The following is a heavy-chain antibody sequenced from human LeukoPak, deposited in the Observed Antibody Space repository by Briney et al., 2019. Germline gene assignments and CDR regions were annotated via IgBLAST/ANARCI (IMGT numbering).Heavy chain of an antibody. Sequence: GGSLRLSCAAYGFTFSSYSMNWVRQAPGKGLEWVSYISSSSSTIYYAASVKGRFIISRDNAKNSLYLQMNSLRAEDTAVYYCARDPSSSWARHDAFDIWGQGTMVTVSS. J-gene: IGHJ3*02. CDR1: GFTFSSYS. CDR3: ARDPSSSWARHDAFDI. D-gene: IGHD6-13*01. CDR2: ISSSSSTI. V-gene: IGHV3-48*01.